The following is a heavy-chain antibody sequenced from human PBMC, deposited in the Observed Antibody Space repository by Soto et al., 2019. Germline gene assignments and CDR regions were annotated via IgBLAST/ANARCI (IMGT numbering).Heavy chain of an antibody. CDR3: ATDNNWSYDS. D-gene: IGHD1-1*01. CDR2: IKPDGSRT. Sequence: GGSLRLSCAASGFTFSSYWMHWVRQAPGEGLVWVSYIKPDGSRTKDADSVKGRFTISRDNARNTLYLRMNSLRAEDTAVYYCATDNNWSYDSWGRGTLVTVSS. V-gene: IGHV3-74*03. J-gene: IGHJ4*02. CDR1: GFTFSSYW.